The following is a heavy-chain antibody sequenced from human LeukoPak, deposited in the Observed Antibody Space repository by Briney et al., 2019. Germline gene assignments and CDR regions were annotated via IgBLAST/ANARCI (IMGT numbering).Heavy chain of an antibody. J-gene: IGHJ6*03. CDR1: GYTFTSYY. CDR3: ARLIPPGIGYYHYHYMDV. D-gene: IGHD6-13*01. V-gene: IGHV1-18*04. CDR2: ISAYSGNT. Sequence: GASVKVSCKASGYTFTSYYMHWVRQAPGQGLEWMGWISAYSGNTNYAQKLQGRVTMTTDTSTSTAYMELRSLRSDDTAVYYCARLIPPGIGYYHYHYMDVWGKGTTVTVSS.